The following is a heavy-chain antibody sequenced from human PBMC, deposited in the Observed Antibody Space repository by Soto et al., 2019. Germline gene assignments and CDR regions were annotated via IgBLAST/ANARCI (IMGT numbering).Heavy chain of an antibody. CDR2: IYYSGST. D-gene: IGHD6-19*01. CDR3: ARHKGQWLIKRVWFDY. V-gene: IGHV4-39*01. Sequence: QLQLQESGPGLVKPSETLSLTCTVSGGSISSSSYYWGWIRQPPGKGLEWIGSIYYSGSTYYNPSLKSRVTISVDTSKNQFSLKLSSVTAADTAVYYCARHKGQWLIKRVWFDYWGQGTLVTVSS. J-gene: IGHJ4*02. CDR1: GGSISSSSYY.